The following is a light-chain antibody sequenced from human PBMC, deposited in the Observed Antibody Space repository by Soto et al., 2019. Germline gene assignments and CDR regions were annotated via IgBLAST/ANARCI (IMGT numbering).Light chain of an antibody. J-gene: IGKJ2*01. CDR1: QSISSY. V-gene: IGKV1-39*01. CDR2: GAS. Sequence: DIQMTQSPSSLSASVGDRVTITCRASQSISSYLNWYQQKPGKAPNLLIYGASSLQSGVPSRFSGSGSGTDFTLTISSLQPEDFATYYCQHSYSTPRTFGQGTKLEIK. CDR3: QHSYSTPRT.